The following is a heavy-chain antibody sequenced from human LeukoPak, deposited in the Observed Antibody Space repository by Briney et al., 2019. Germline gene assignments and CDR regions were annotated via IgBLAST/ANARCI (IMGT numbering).Heavy chain of an antibody. CDR2: IYYSGST. V-gene: IGHV4-31*11. J-gene: IGHJ4*02. CDR3: ARNLGRLQYLFE. Sequence: TLSLTCAVYGGSFSGYYWSWIRQHPGKGLEWIGYIYYSGSTYYNPSLKSRVTISVDTSKNQFSLKLSSVTAADTAVYYCARNLGRLQYLFEWGQGTLVTVSS. D-gene: IGHD4-11*01. CDR1: GGSFSGYY.